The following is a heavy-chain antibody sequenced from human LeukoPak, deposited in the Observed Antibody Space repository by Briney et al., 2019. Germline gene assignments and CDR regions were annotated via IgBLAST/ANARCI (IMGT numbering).Heavy chain of an antibody. V-gene: IGHV6-1*01. D-gene: IGHD6-6*01. CDR2: TYYRSKWYT. CDR1: GDSVSSNSAA. CDR3: ARKSSSSGTWFDP. Sequence: SQTLSLTCAISGDSVSSNSAAWNWIRQPPSRGLEWLGRTYYRSKWYTDYAVSVKSRITIKPDTSKNQFSLQLNTVTPEDTAVYYCARKSSSSGTWFDPWGQGTLVTVSS. J-gene: IGHJ5*02.